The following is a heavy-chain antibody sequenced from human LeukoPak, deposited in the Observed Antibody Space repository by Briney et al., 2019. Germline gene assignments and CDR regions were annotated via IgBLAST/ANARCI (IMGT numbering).Heavy chain of an antibody. CDR3: ASLWPYQLSAFDI. D-gene: IGHD2-2*01. J-gene: IGHJ3*02. CDR2: IYHSGST. Sequence: SETLSLTCAVSGVSISSSNWWSWVRQPPGKGLEWIGEIYHSGSTNYNPSLKSRVTISVDKSKNQFSLKLSSVTAADTAVYYCASLWPYQLSAFDIWGQGTMATVSS. CDR1: GVSISSSNW. V-gene: IGHV4-4*02.